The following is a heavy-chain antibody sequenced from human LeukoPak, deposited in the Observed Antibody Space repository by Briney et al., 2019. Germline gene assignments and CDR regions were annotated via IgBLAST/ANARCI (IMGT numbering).Heavy chain of an antibody. D-gene: IGHD1-1*01. Sequence: PGGSLRLSCAASGFTFSSSAMNWVRQAPGKGLEWVSGISGSGDNTYYADSVKGRFTISTDNSKNTLYPQMNSLRAEDTAVYYCAKSGGINWHYFDYWGQGTLVTVSS. CDR3: AKSGGINWHYFDY. J-gene: IGHJ4*02. V-gene: IGHV3-23*01. CDR2: ISGSGDNT. CDR1: GFTFSSSA.